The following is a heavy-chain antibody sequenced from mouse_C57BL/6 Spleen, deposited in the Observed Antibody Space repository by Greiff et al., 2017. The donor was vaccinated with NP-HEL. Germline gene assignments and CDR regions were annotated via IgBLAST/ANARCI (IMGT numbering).Heavy chain of an antibody. D-gene: IGHD3-1*01. V-gene: IGHV5-17*01. CDR2: ISSGSSTI. CDR3: SRHGPGGSMDY. Sequence: EVKLMESGGGLVKPGGSQKLSCAASGFTFSDYGMHWVRQAPEKGLEWVAYISSGSSTIYYADTVKGRFTISRDNAKNTLFLQMTSLRSEDTAMYYCSRHGPGGSMDYWGQGTSVTVSS. J-gene: IGHJ4*01. CDR1: GFTFSDYG.